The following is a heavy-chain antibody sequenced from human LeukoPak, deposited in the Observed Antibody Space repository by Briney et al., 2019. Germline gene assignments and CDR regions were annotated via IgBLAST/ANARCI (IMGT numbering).Heavy chain of an antibody. Sequence: GASVKVSCKASGYTFTSYGISWVRQAPGQGLEWMGWISAYNGNTNYAQKLQGRVTMTTDTSTSTAYMELRSLRSDDTAIYYCARSDCSRSPCSTPTVWFDPWGQGTLVTVSS. V-gene: IGHV1-18*01. CDR2: ISAYNGNT. CDR3: ARSDCSRSPCSTPTVWFDP. J-gene: IGHJ5*02. D-gene: IGHD2-2*02. CDR1: GYTFTSYG.